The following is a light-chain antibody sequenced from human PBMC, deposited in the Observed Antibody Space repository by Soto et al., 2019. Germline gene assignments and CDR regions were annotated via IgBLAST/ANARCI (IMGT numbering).Light chain of an antibody. Sequence: IVMTQSPGTVSVFPGETVTLSCRASQSVSGYLDWFHQKPGQAPRLVLLRIFTRAIGVPARFSGSGSGTDFTLTISSLEPEDFAVYYCQQRSNWPPFTCGQGTRWRL. CDR1: QSVSGY. CDR3: QQRSNWPPFT. V-gene: IGKV3-11*01. CDR2: RIF. J-gene: IGKJ5*01.